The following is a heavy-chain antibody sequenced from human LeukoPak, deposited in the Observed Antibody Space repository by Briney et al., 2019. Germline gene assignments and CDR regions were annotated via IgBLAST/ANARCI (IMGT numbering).Heavy chain of an antibody. J-gene: IGHJ4*02. V-gene: IGHV1-18*01. CDR1: GYTFTSFG. Sequence: GASVKVSCTSSGYTFTSFGVTWVRQAPGQGLEWMGWITTYNVNTKYAQKCHGRVTMTTDTSTSTVYMELRSLTSDDTAVYYCARVGGSSNFDYWGQGTPVTVSS. CDR3: ARVGGSSNFDY. D-gene: IGHD1-26*01. CDR2: ITTYNVNT.